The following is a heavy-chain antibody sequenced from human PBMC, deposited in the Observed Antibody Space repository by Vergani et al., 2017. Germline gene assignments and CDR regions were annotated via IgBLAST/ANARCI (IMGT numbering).Heavy chain of an antibody. Sequence: QVQLQESGPGLVEPSETLSLTCAVSGYSIRNGYYWGWIRQPPGKGLEWIGSIYHSGSTHYNPSLKSRVTISVDTSKNDFSLKVTSVTAADTAVYYCARHRGDYDRGGMDVWGQGTTVTVSS. CDR1: GYSIRNGYY. J-gene: IGHJ6*02. CDR2: IYHSGST. D-gene: IGHD4-17*01. CDR3: ARHRGDYDRGGMDV. V-gene: IGHV4-38-2*01.